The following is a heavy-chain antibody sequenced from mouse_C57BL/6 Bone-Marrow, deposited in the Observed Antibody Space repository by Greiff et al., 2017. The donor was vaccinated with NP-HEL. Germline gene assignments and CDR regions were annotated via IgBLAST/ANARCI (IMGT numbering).Heavy chain of an antibody. V-gene: IGHV1-69*01. D-gene: IGHD2-4*01. CDR2: IEPSDSYT. J-gene: IGHJ3*01. CDR1: GYTFTSYW. Sequence: QVQLQQPGAELVMPGASVKLSCKASGYTFTSYWMPWVKQRPGQGLEWIGEIEPSDSYTNYNQKFKGKSTLTVDKSSSTAYIQSSSLTSDDSSVDYCARSGDYDGFADWGQGTLVTVSA. CDR3: ARSGDYDGFAD.